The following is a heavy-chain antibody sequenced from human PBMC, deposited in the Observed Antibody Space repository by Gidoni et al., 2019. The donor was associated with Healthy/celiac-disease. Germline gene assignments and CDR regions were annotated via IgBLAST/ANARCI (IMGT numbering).Heavy chain of an antibody. V-gene: IGHV3-13*01. CDR2: IGTAGDT. CDR1: GFTFSSYD. D-gene: IGHD2-15*01. CDR3: ARGVANSGFDL. J-gene: IGHJ2*01. Sequence: EVQLVESGGGLVQPGGTRRLPCAASGFTFSSYDMHWVRQATGKGLEWVSAIGTAGDTYYPGSVKGRFTISRENAKNSLYLQMNSLRAGDTAVYYCARGVANSGFDLWGRGTLVTVSS.